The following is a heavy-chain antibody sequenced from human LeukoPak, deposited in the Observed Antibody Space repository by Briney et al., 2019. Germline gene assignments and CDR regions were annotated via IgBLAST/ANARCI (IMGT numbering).Heavy chain of an antibody. CDR1: GLTFSSYG. V-gene: IGHV3-33*01. J-gene: IGHJ4*02. CDR2: IWYDGSNK. D-gene: IGHD2-2*01. Sequence: GGSLRLSCAASGLTFSSYGMHWVRQAPGKGLEWVAVIWYDGSNKYYADSVKGRFTISRDNSKNTLYLQMNSLRAEDTAVYYCARGVTRYCSSTSCYYFDYWGQGTLVTVSS. CDR3: ARGVTRYCSSTSCYYFDY.